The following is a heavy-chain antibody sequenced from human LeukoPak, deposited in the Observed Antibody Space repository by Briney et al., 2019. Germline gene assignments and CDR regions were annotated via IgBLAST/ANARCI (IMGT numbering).Heavy chain of an antibody. CDR3: AKLGVYSSSGSGS. CDR2: IRYDGSNK. V-gene: IGHV3-30*02. CDR1: GFTFSSYG. J-gene: IGHJ5*02. Sequence: PGGSLRLSCAASGFTFSSYGMHWVRQAPGKGLEWVAFIRYDGSNKYYADSGKGRFTISRDNSKNTLYLQMNSLRAEDTAVYYCAKLGVYSSSGSGSWGQGALVTVSS. D-gene: IGHD6-13*01.